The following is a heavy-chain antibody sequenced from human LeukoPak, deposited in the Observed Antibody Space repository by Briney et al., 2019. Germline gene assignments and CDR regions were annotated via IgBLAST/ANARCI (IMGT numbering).Heavy chain of an antibody. V-gene: IGHV3-7*01. CDR1: GFTFSSYW. CDR3: ARDYIGGWNDH. J-gene: IGHJ4*02. CDR2: IREDGNEK. Sequence: GGSLRLSCSASGFTFSSYWMSWVRQTTGKGLECVAKIREDGNEKFYVDSVKGRFTISRDNAKNSVYLQMNSLRVEDTAVYFCARDYIGGWNDHWGQGTLVTVSS. D-gene: IGHD3-16*01.